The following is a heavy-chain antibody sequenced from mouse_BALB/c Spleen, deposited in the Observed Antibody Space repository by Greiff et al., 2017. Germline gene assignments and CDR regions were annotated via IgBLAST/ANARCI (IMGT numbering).Heavy chain of an antibody. CDR3: ARGLPYFDY. Sequence: EVKVVESGGGLVKPGGSLKLSCAASGFTFSDYYMYWVRQTPEKRLEWVATISDGGSYTYYPDSVKGRFTISRDNAKNNLYLQMSSLKSEDTAMYYCARGLPYFDYWGQGTTLTVSS. J-gene: IGHJ2*01. CDR2: ISDGGSYT. V-gene: IGHV5-4*02. CDR1: GFTFSDYY.